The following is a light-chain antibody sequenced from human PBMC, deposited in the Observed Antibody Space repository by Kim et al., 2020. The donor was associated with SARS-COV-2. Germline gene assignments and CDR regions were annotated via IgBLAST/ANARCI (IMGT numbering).Light chain of an antibody. CDR2: DAS. CDR1: QSVYNW. CDR3: QQYNAYPHT. J-gene: IGKJ2*01. V-gene: IGKV1-5*01. Sequence: DTQMTQSPSTLSASVGDRVTITCRASQSVYNWMACYQYKPGKAPKLLMYDASTLESGIPSRFSGSGYGTEFILTINSLHPDDFATYYCQQYNAYPHTFGQGTKVDIK.